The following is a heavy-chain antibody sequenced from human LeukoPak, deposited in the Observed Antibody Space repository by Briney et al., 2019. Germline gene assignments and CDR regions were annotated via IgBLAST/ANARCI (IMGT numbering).Heavy chain of an antibody. CDR3: AKSCTGWYVFDY. J-gene: IGHJ4*02. CDR2: ISGSGGST. D-gene: IGHD6-19*01. Sequence: PGGSLRLSCAASGFTFSSYAMSWVRQAPGKGLEWVSAISGSGGSTNYADSVKGRFTISRDNSKNTLYLQMNSLRAEDTAVYYCAKSCTGWYVFDYWGQGTLVTVSS. CDR1: GFTFSSYA. V-gene: IGHV3-23*01.